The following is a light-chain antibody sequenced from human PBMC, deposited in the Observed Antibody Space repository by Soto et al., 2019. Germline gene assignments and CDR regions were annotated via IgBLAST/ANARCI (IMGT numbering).Light chain of an antibody. CDR2: GAS. Sequence: EIVLTQSPGTLSLSPGERATLSCRASQSVSSRDLAWYRQKPGQPPRLLIYGASTRAAGIPARFSGSGSGTHFTLTIIRLEPEDFAVYYCLRYGDSPPAYTFGQGTKLEIK. V-gene: IGKV3-20*01. CDR1: QSVSSRD. CDR3: LRYGDSPPAYT. J-gene: IGKJ2*01.